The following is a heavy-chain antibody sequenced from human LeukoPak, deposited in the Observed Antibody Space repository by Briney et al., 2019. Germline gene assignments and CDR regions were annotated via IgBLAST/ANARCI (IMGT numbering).Heavy chain of an antibody. J-gene: IGHJ4*02. CDR2: ISSSSSYI. V-gene: IGHV3-21*01. Sequence: GGSLRLSCAASGFTFSSYSMNWVRQAPGKGLEWVSSISSSSSYIYYANSVKGRFTISRDNAKNSLYLQMNSLRAEDTAVYYCARVHDSSGYYYGYWGQGTLVAVSS. D-gene: IGHD3-22*01. CDR3: ARVHDSSGYYYGY. CDR1: GFTFSSYS.